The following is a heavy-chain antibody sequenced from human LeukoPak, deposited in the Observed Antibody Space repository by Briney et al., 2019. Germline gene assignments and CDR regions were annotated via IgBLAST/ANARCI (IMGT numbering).Heavy chain of an antibody. CDR1: GFTFSSYE. V-gene: IGHV3-48*03. J-gene: IGHJ4*02. CDR2: ISSSGSTI. CDR3: ARGGYVLRFLEWSYFDY. Sequence: GGSQRLSCAASGFTFSSYEMNWVRQAPGKGLEWVSYISSSGSTIHYADSVKGRFTISRDNAKNSLYLQMNSLRAEDTAVYYCARGGYVLRFLEWSYFDYWGQGTLVTVSS. D-gene: IGHD3-3*01.